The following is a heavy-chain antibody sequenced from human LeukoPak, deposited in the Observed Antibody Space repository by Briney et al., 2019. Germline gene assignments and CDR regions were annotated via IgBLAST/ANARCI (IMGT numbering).Heavy chain of an antibody. CDR1: GFTFSSYA. D-gene: IGHD1-26*01. CDR2: ISGSGYST. Sequence: GGSLRLSCAASGFTFSSYAMTWVRQAPGKGLGWVSAISGSGYSTYYADSVKGRFTISRDNSKNTLYLQMNSLRAEDTAVYYCARDRGGATVFDYWGQGTLVTVSS. J-gene: IGHJ4*02. V-gene: IGHV3-23*01. CDR3: ARDRGGATVFDY.